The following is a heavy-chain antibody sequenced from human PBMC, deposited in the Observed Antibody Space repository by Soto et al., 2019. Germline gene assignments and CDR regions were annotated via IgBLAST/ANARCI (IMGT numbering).Heavy chain of an antibody. CDR1: GFAFNSHS. V-gene: IGHV3-30-3*01. Sequence: QMQLLESGGGVAQPGKALRLSCAASGFAFNSHSMHWVRQAPGKGLEWLALMTSDGSSKFYADSVKGRCTISRDNSKNTLYLEMNSPRSEDTAVYYCARDRVIRYTGYELDLWGQGTLVTVSS. CDR3: ARDRVIRYTGYELDL. J-gene: IGHJ5*02. D-gene: IGHD3-9*01. CDR2: MTSDGSSK.